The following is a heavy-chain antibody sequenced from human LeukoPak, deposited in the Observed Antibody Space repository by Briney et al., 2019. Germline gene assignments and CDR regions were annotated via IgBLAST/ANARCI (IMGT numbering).Heavy chain of an antibody. V-gene: IGHV3-48*04. D-gene: IGHD4-17*01. CDR2: IDRSSNTI. Sequence: PGGSLRLSCAASGFTLSTASMNWVRQAPGKGLEWISYIDRSSNTIYYADSVKGRFTISRDNAKNSLYLQMNSLRAEDTALYYCAKDLYGDYFSNSLGYWGQGTLVTVSS. CDR3: AKDLYGDYFSNSLGY. J-gene: IGHJ4*02. CDR1: GFTLSTAS.